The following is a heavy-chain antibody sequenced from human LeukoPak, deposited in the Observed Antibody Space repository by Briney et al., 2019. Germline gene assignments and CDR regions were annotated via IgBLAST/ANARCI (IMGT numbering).Heavy chain of an antibody. CDR1: GYSFTSYW. CDR3: ARYGPYGSGSYYKYNWFDP. CDR2: IYPGDSGT. V-gene: IGHV5-51*01. Sequence: GESLKISCKGSGYSFTSYWIGWVRQMPGKGLEWMGIIYPGDSGTRYSPSFQGQVTISADKSINTAYLQWSSLKASDTAMYYCARYGPYGSGSYYKYNWFDPWGQGTLVTVSS. D-gene: IGHD3-10*01. J-gene: IGHJ5*02.